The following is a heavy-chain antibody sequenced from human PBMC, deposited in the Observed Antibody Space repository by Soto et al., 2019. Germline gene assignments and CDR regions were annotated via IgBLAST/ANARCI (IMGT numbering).Heavy chain of an antibody. Sequence: PSETLSLTCAVSGVSISSGGYSWSWIRQPPGKGLEWIGYIYHSGSTYYNPSLKSRVTISVDRSKNQFSLKLSSVTAADTAVYYCARGAIQLAARANDYWGQGTLVTVSS. CDR3: ARGAIQLAARANDY. D-gene: IGHD6-6*01. J-gene: IGHJ4*02. V-gene: IGHV4-30-2*01. CDR1: GVSISSGGYS. CDR2: IYHSGST.